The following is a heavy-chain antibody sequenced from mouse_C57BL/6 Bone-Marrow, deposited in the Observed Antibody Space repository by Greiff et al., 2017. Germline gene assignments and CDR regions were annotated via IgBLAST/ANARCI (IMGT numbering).Heavy chain of an antibody. CDR3: ASGRNYYENFDY. CDR1: GYAFSSYW. J-gene: IGHJ2*01. CDR2: IYPGDGDT. V-gene: IGHV1-80*01. D-gene: IGHD2-4*01. Sequence: VQLQQSGAELVKPGASVKISCKASGYAFSSYWMHWVKQRPGKGLEWIGQIYPGDGDTNYNGKFKGKATLTADKSSSTAYMQLSSLTSEDSAVSFCASGRNYYENFDYWGQGTTLTVSS.